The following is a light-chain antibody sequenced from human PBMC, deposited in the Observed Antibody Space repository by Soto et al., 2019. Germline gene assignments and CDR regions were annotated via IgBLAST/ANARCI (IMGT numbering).Light chain of an antibody. CDR2: GAS. Sequence: EIVWTQSPGTLSLSPGERATLSCRASQSVSSSYLAWYQQKPGQAPRLLIYGASSRATGIPDRFSGSGSGKDFTLTISRLEPDDFAVYYCQQYGSSPFTFGPGTKVDIK. V-gene: IGKV3-20*01. CDR3: QQYGSSPFT. CDR1: QSVSSSY. J-gene: IGKJ3*01.